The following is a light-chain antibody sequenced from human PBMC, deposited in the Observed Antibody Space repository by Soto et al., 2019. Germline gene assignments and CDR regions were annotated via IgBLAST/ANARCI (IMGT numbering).Light chain of an antibody. CDR3: QQYHNWPPIT. CDR2: SVS. V-gene: IGKV3-15*01. Sequence: EIVMTQSPATLSVSPGERATLSCRASQRLSSNLAWYQQKPGQAPRLLIYSVSTRATGVPARFSGSGSGTEFTLTIGSLQSEDSEVYYCQQYHNWPPITVGQGTRLEI. CDR1: QRLSSN. J-gene: IGKJ5*01.